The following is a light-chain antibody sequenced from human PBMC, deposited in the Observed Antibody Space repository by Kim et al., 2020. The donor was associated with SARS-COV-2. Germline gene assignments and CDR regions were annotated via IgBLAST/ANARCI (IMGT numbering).Light chain of an antibody. CDR2: YHS. CDR3: HVWDTSSDHWV. J-gene: IGLJ3*02. V-gene: IGLV3-21*04. Sequence: APGKTASMACRGNDIVGKCVPWYRQKPGRAPVLVISYHSARPSGIPERFSGSNSGNTASLTISRVEAGDEADYYCHVWDTSSDHWVFGGGTQLTVL. CDR1: DIVGKC.